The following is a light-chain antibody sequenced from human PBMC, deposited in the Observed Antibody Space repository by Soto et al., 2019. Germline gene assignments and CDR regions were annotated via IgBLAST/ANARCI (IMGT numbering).Light chain of an antibody. J-gene: IGKJ2*01. V-gene: IGKV1-5*01. CDR3: QQYNSYSS. CDR2: DAS. CDR1: QSISSW. Sequence: DIQMTQTPSTRSASVGDRVTITCRASQSISSWLAWYQQKPGKAPKLLIYDASSLESGVPSRFSGSGSGTEFTLTISSLQHDDFATYYCQQYNSYSSFGQGTKLEIK.